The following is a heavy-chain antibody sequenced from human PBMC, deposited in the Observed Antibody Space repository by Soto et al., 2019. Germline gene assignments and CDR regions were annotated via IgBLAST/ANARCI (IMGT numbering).Heavy chain of an antibody. V-gene: IGHV1-46*01. CDR3: ARDFGIAVAALDY. J-gene: IGHJ4*02. CDR2: INPSGGST. D-gene: IGHD6-19*01. CDR1: GYTFTSYY. Sequence: QVQLVQSGAEVKKPGASVKVSCKASGYTFTSYYMHWVRQAPGQGLEWMGIINPSGGSTSYAQKFQGRVTMSRDTSTSTVYMELSSLRSADTAVYYCARDFGIAVAALDYWGQGTLVTVSS.